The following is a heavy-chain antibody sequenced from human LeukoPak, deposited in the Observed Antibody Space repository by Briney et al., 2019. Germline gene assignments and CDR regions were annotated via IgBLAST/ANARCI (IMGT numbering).Heavy chain of an antibody. CDR1: GFTFSRHA. CDR2: ISHDGSNE. J-gene: IGHJ4*02. V-gene: IGHV3-30*04. D-gene: IGHD5-24*01. Sequence: GGSLRLSCAASGFTFSRHAMHWVRQAPGKGLEWVAVISHDGSNEYYADAVKGRFTISRDNSKNTLYLQVNSLRGEDAAVYFCARVIGTDGYLYYFDYWGQGTLVTVSS. CDR3: ARVIGTDGYLYYFDY.